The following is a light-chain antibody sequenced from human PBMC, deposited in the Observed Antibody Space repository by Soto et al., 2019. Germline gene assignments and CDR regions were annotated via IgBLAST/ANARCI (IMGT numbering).Light chain of an antibody. V-gene: IGKV3-20*01. CDR2: GAS. CDR3: QQYGSSPVT. CDR1: QSVTSNF. J-gene: IGKJ1*01. Sequence: EIVLTQSPGTLSLSPGERTTLSCRASQSVTSNFFAWYQQKPSQAPRLLIYGASSRATGIPDRFSGSGSGTGFTLTISRLEPEDSAVYYCQQYGSSPVTFGQGTKVEIK.